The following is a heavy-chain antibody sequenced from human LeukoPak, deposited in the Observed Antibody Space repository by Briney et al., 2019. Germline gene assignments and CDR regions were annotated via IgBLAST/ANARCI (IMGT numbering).Heavy chain of an antibody. CDR2: IIPIFGTA. CDR1: GGTFSSYA. D-gene: IGHD3-22*01. Sequence: SVKVPCKASGGTFSSYAISWVRQAPGQGLEWMGGIIPIFGTANYAQKFQGRVTITADESTSTVYMELSRLRSDDTAVYYCARRYYDSSGYYYYPWGQGTLVTVSS. V-gene: IGHV1-69*13. J-gene: IGHJ5*02. CDR3: ARRYYDSSGYYYYP.